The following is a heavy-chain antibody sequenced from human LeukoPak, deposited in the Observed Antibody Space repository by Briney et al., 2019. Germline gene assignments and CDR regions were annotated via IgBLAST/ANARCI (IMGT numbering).Heavy chain of an antibody. Sequence: GGSLRLSCAASGFTFISYSMNWVRHAPGKGLEWVSSISSSSSYIYYADSAKGRFTISTDNAKNSLYLQMNSLRAEDKAVYYCARESGVAPYYYDSSGYSPNDYWGQGTLVTVSS. J-gene: IGHJ4*02. D-gene: IGHD3-22*01. CDR1: GFTFISYS. CDR3: ARESGVAPYYYDSSGYSPNDY. V-gene: IGHV3-21*01. CDR2: ISSSSSYI.